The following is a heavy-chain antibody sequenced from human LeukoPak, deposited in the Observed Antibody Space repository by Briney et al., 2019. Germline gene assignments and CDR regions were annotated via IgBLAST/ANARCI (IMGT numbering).Heavy chain of an antibody. V-gene: IGHV5-51*01. CDR2: IYPGDSGT. Sequence: GESLKISCKGSGYSFTSYWIGWVRQMPGKGLEWMGIIYPGDSGTRYSPSFQGQVTISADKSISTAYLQWSSLKASDTAMYYCARVYYYGSGSYYNGGSDYWGQGTLVTVSS. J-gene: IGHJ4*02. D-gene: IGHD3-10*01. CDR1: GYSFTSYW. CDR3: ARVYYYGSGSYYNGGSDY.